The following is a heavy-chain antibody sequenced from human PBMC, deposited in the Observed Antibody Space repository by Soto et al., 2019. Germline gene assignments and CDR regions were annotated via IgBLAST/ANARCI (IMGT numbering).Heavy chain of an antibody. CDR1: GGSFSNYY. V-gene: IGHV4-34*01. CDR2: INHSGST. Sequence: QVQLQQWGAGLLKPSETLSLTCVVYGGSFSNYYWNWIRQPPGKGLEWIGEINHSGSTHYNPSLKSRVTFSLDTSKNQCSLTLSSVTAADTALYYCARGGTTVTTVFDYWGQGTLVTVSS. CDR3: ARGGTTVTTVFDY. D-gene: IGHD4-17*01. J-gene: IGHJ4*02.